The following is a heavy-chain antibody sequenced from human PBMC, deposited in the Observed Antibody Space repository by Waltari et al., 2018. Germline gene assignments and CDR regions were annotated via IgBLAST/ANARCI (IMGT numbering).Heavy chain of an antibody. V-gene: IGHV4-4*02. CDR2: IHRSGKT. Sequence: QLQLQQSGPGLVKPSESLSLTCAVSGDSMTGRDWWSGVRQPPGKGLEWIGQIHRSGKTHYNPSLESRVTLSIDTSNKQFSLKVPSATAADTAVYYCARDRGRGLYLDSWGQGTLVTVSP. J-gene: IGHJ4*02. CDR3: ARDRGRGLYLDS. D-gene: IGHD2-15*01. CDR1: GDSMTGRDW.